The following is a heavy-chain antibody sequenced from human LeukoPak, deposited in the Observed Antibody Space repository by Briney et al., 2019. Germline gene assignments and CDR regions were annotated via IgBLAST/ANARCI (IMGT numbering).Heavy chain of an antibody. CDR1: GFTFSSHS. D-gene: IGHD2-2*02. CDR2: ISSSSSTI. CDR3: ARTPAAIVY. Sequence: GGSLRLSCAASGFTFSSHSMNWVRQAPGKGLEWVSYISSSSSTIYYADSVEGRFTISRDNAKNSLYLQMNSLRAEDTAVYYCARTPAAIVYWGQGTLVTVSS. J-gene: IGHJ4*02. V-gene: IGHV3-48*01.